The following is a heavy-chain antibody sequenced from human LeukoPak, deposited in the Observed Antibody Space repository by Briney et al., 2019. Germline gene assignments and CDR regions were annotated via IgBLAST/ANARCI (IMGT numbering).Heavy chain of an antibody. D-gene: IGHD4-17*01. CDR2: LSDSGGKT. CDR3: AKVGLRLGGDY. Sequence: GGSLRLSCAASGFVFSSYAMSWVRQAPGKGLEWVSTLSDSGGKTYYADSVKGRFTISRDNSKNTLYLQMNSLRAEDTAVYYCAKVGLRLGGDYWGQGTPVTVSS. J-gene: IGHJ4*02. CDR1: GFVFSSYA. V-gene: IGHV3-23*01.